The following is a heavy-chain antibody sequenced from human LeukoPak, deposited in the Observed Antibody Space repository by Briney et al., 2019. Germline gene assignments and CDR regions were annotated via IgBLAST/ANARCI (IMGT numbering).Heavy chain of an antibody. Sequence: SETLSPTCSVSGGSISNYYWNWIRQPAGKGLEWIGRIYASGSSRYNPSFKGRVTMSADTSKNQVSLNVTSVTAADTAVYYCARGFGRTVGDRGPNWFDPWGQGTLVAVSS. CDR3: ARGFGRTVGDRGPNWFDP. J-gene: IGHJ5*02. V-gene: IGHV4-4*07. CDR2: IYASGSS. CDR1: GGSISNYY. D-gene: IGHD2-21*02.